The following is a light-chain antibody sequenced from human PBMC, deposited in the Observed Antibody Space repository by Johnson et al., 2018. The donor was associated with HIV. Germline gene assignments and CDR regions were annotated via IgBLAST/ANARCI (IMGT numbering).Light chain of an antibody. CDR3: GTWDSSLTVGV. V-gene: IGLV1-51*01. CDR1: SSNIGNNF. Sequence: QLVLTQPPSVSAAPGQKVTISCSGSSSNIGNNFVSWYQQLPGTAPKLLIYDNNKRPSGIPDRFSGSKSGTSAALDIAGLQTGDEADYYCGTWDSSLTVGVFGSGTKVTVL. CDR2: DNN. J-gene: IGLJ1*01.